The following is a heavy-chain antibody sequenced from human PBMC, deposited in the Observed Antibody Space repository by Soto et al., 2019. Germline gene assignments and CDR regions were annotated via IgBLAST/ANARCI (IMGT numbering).Heavy chain of an antibody. V-gene: IGHV3-23*01. CDR1: GFTFSSYA. CDR3: AKLGYSSSTGRYYGMDV. J-gene: IGHJ6*02. Sequence: GSLRLSCAASGFTFSSYAMSWVRQAPGKGLEWVSAISGSGGSTYYADSVKGRFTISRDNSKNTLYLQMNSLRAEDTAVYYCAKLGYSSSTGRYYGMDVWGQGTTVTVSS. CDR2: ISGSGGST. D-gene: IGHD6-13*01.